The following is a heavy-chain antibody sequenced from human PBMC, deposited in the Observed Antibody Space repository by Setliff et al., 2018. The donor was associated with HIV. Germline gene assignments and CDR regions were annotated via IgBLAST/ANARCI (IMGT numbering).Heavy chain of an antibody. J-gene: IGHJ4*02. CDR2: IIPIYGTR. D-gene: IGHD2-15*01. Sequence: SVKVSCKASGGTFSSFAINWVRQAPGQGLEWMGGIIPIYGTRNYAPRFHGRVTITADESTNTAYMELNSLRSEDTAFYYCTLGYCSVGSCYSVDFDYWGQGTLVTVSS. CDR1: GGTFSSFA. V-gene: IGHV1-69*13. CDR3: TLGYCSVGSCYSVDFDY.